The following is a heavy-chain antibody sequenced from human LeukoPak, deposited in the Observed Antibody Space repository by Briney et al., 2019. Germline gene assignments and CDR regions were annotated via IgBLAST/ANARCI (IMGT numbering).Heavy chain of an antibody. CDR2: INPNSGGT. J-gene: IGHJ4*02. D-gene: IGHD2-2*01. CDR1: GYTFTGYY. V-gene: IGHV1-2*04. Sequence: GASVKVSCKASGYTFTGYYMHWVRQAPGQGLEWMGWINPNSGGTNYAQKFQGWVTMTRDTSISTAYMELSRLRSDDTAVYYCARDQRYCSSTSCYYFDYWGQGTLVTVSS. CDR3: ARDQRYCSSTSCYYFDY.